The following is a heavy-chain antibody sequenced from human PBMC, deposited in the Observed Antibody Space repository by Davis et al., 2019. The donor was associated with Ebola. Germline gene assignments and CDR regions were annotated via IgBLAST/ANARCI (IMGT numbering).Heavy chain of an antibody. V-gene: IGHV1-18*01. CDR1: GYTFTSYG. J-gene: IGHJ4*02. D-gene: IGHD3-3*01. Sequence: ASVKVSCKASGYTFTSYGISWVRQAPGQGLEWMGWISAYNGNTNYAQKLQGRVTMTTDTSTSTAYMELRSLRSDDTAVYYCARVLRFLEWSARGRSNFDYWAREPWSPSPQ. CDR2: ISAYNGNT. CDR3: ARVLRFLEWSARGRSNFDY.